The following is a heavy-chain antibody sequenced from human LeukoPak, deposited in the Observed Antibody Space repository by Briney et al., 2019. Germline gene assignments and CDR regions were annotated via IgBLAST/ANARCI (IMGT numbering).Heavy chain of an antibody. D-gene: IGHD3-22*01. J-gene: IGHJ4*02. Sequence: SETLSLTCTVSGGSINNYHWSWIRQPPGKGLEWIGYIYYTGSTNYNPSLKSRVTILVDTSKNQFSLNLSSVTAADTAVYYCARERDSSGFFDYWGQGTLVTVSS. CDR1: GGSINNYH. V-gene: IGHV4-59*01. CDR2: IYYTGST. CDR3: ARERDSSGFFDY.